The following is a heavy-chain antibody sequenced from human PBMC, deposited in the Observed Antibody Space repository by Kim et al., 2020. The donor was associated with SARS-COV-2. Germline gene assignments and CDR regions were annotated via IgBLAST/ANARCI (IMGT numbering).Heavy chain of an antibody. CDR2: IWYDGSNK. CDR3: AKDWGGYCSGGSCYWFDY. D-gene: IGHD2-15*01. V-gene: IGHV3-33*06. J-gene: IGHJ4*02. CDR1: GFTFSSYG. Sequence: GGSLRLSCAASGFTFSSYGMHWVRQAPGKGLEWVAVIWYDGSNKYYADSVKGRFTISRDNSKNTLYLQMNSLRAEDTAVYYCAKDWGGYCSGGSCYWFDYWGQGTLVTVSS.